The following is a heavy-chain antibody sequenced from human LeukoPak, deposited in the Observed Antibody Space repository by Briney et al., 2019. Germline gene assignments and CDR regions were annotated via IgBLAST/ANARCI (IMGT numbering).Heavy chain of an antibody. V-gene: IGHV3-48*04. D-gene: IGHD6-19*01. CDR1: GFTFSSYA. CDR3: AKGGSSGWYGRFEFDY. Sequence: SGGSLRLSCAASGFTFSSYAMSWVRQAPGKGLEWVSYINSKSDTIYYADSVKGRFTISRDNAKNSLYLQMNSLRAEDTALYYCAKGGSSGWYGRFEFDYWGQGTLVTVSS. J-gene: IGHJ4*02. CDR2: INSKSDTI.